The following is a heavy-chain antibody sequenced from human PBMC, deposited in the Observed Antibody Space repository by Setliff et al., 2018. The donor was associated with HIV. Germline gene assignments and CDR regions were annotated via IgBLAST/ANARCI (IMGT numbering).Heavy chain of an antibody. Sequence: GGSLRLSCAASGFTFSSYGLHWVRQAPGKGLEWVAFIRYDGSNKYYADSVRGRFTISRDISKNTLYLQMDSLGAEDTALYYCAKAPGTQAYYFDRWGQGTLVTVSS. CDR2: IRYDGSNK. J-gene: IGHJ4*02. CDR1: GFTFSSYG. D-gene: IGHD1-26*01. V-gene: IGHV3-30*02. CDR3: AKAPGTQAYYFDR.